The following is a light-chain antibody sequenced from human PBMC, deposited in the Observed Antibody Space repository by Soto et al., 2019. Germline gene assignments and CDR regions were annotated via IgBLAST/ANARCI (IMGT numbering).Light chain of an antibody. CDR3: QQYNNWPFT. CDR1: QSVSSN. Sequence: IVMTQSPATLSVSPGERATLSCRASQSVSSNLAWYQQKPGQAPRLLIYGASTRATGIPARFIGSGSGTEFTLTISSLQSEDFAVYYCQQYNNWPFTFGPETKVDIK. CDR2: GAS. J-gene: IGKJ3*01. V-gene: IGKV3-15*01.